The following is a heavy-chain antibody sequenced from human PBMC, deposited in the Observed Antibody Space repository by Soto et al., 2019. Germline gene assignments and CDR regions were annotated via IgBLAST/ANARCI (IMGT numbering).Heavy chain of an antibody. CDR2: IIPIFGTA. V-gene: IGHV1-69*13. CDR1: GGTFSSYA. CDR3: ARDMGGGYDYYYYGMDV. D-gene: IGHD5-12*01. Sequence: SVKVSCKASGGTFSSYAISWVRQAPGQGLEWMGGIIPIFGTANYAQKFQGRVTITADESTSTAYMELNSLRAEDTAVYYCARDMGGGYDYYYYGMDVWGQGTTVTVSS. J-gene: IGHJ6*02.